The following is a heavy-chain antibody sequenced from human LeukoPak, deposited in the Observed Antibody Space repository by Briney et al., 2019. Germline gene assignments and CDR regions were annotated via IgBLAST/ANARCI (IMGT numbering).Heavy chain of an antibody. D-gene: IGHD6-19*01. CDR3: ARDRGIAVAGIDY. CDR2: ISSSSSYI. J-gene: IGHJ4*02. CDR1: GFTFSSYS. Sequence: PGGSLRLSCAASGFTFSSYSMNWVRQAPGKGLEWVSSISSSSSYIYYADSVEGRFTISRDNAKNSLYLQMNSLRAEDTAVYYCARDRGIAVAGIDYWGQGTLVTVSS. V-gene: IGHV3-21*01.